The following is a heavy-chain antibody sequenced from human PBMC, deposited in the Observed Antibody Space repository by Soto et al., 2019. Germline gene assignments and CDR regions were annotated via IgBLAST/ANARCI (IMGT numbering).Heavy chain of an antibody. Sequence: QVQLVQSGAEVRKPGASVKVSCEASGYTFTSYDIYWVRQATGQGLEWMGWMNPNTGNSGYAQKFQGRVTMTSDTSISTAHMELSSLRSEGTAVYYCARRAETNGWNGFGADKYYFDFWGQGTLVTVSS. D-gene: IGHD1-1*01. CDR3: ARRAETNGWNGFGADKYYFDF. V-gene: IGHV1-8*01. J-gene: IGHJ4*02. CDR1: GYTFTSYD. CDR2: MNPNTGNS.